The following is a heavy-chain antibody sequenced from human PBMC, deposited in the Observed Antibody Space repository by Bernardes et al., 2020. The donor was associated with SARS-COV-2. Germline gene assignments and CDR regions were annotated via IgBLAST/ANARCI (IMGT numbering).Heavy chain of an antibody. J-gene: IGHJ2*01. V-gene: IGHV3-11*06. CDR3: ARRVAPTSDWYFDL. CDR2: VSSSSSYT. Sequence: GGSLRRSCAASGFSFSDYYMSWIRQAPGKGLEWISYVSSSSSYTNHADSVKGRFTISRDNAGNSLFLQMNSLRVEDTAVYYCARRVAPTSDWYFDLWGRGTLVTVSS. D-gene: IGHD1-26*01. CDR1: GFSFSDYY.